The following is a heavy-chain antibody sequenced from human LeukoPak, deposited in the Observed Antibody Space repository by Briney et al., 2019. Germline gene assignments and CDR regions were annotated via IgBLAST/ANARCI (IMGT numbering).Heavy chain of an antibody. V-gene: IGHV4-38-2*02. J-gene: IGHJ4*02. D-gene: IGHD1-26*01. CDR1: GYSISSGYY. CDR2: IHQSGTT. Sequence: PSETLSLICAVSGYSISSGYYWVWIRQPPGQGLEWIASIHQSGTTYYNPSLKSRVTISLDTSKNQFSLRLTSVTAADTAVYYCAREISSFWGQGTPVTVSS. CDR3: AREISSF.